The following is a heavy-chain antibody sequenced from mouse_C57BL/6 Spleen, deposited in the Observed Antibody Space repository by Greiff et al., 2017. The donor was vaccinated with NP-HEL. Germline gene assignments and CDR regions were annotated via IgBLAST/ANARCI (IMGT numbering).Heavy chain of an antibody. D-gene: IGHD1-1*01. J-gene: IGHJ2*01. Sequence: EVKLMESGGGLVKPGGSLKLSCAASGFTFSDYGMHWVRQAPEKGLEWVAYISSGSSTIYYADTVKGRFTISRDNAKNTLFLQMTSLRSEDTAMYYCARRSSYEGYFDYWGQGTTLTVSS. CDR2: ISSGSSTI. CDR3: ARRSSYEGYFDY. V-gene: IGHV5-17*01. CDR1: GFTFSDYG.